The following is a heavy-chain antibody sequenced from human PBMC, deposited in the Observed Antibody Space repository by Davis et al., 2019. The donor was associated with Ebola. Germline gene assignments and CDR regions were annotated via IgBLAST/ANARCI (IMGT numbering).Heavy chain of an antibody. D-gene: IGHD2-15*01. CDR2: IYPGDSDT. CDR3: ARQIVVVVGASKTGRFDP. CDR1: GYSFTNYW. Sequence: GESLKLSCKCSGYSFTNYWIGWVRQMPGKGLEWMGIIYPGDSDTRYSPSFQGQVTISADNSNSTAYLQWRSLKASDTAMYYCARQIVVVVGASKTGRFDPWGQGTLVTVSS. V-gene: IGHV5-51*01. J-gene: IGHJ5*02.